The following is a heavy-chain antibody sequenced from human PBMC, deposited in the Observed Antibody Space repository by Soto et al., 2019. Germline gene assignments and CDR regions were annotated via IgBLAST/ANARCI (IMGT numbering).Heavy chain of an antibody. V-gene: IGHV4-59*01. CDR2: VYHTGTT. CDR1: GASITTYY. CDR3: ARRLFGSGWTLDS. Sequence: KTSETLSLTCDVSGASITTYYWSWIRQAPGKGLEWIGNVYHTGTTDYNSSLKSRVTISVDTSKNQFSLNMNSVTAADTAVYYCARRLFGSGWTLDSWGQGALVTVLL. D-gene: IGHD6-19*01. J-gene: IGHJ4*02.